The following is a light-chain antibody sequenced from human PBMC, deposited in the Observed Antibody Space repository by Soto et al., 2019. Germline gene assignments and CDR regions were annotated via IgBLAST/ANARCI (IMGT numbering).Light chain of an antibody. CDR2: DND. V-gene: IGLV1-51*01. J-gene: IGLJ3*02. Sequence: QSVLTQPPSVSADPGQKVNISCFGSSSDIGDNYVSWYQHFPGTAPKVVIYDNDKRPSGIPDRFSGSKSGTFATLVIAGLQTGDEADYYCGTWDNTLNWVFGGGTKVTVL. CDR3: GTWDNTLNWV. CDR1: SSDIGDNY.